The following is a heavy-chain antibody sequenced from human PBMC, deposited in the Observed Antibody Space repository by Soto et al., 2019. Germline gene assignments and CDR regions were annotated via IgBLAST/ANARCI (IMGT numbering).Heavy chain of an antibody. Sequence: EVQLMESGGGLVQPGGSLRLSCAASGFTFSSYWMHWVRQAPGKGLVWVSRINGAGSNTNYADSVKGRFTISRDNAKNTVYLRLDGLTAEETAVYYCGSGCMGRWLVDFWGQGTLVTVSS. CDR2: INGAGSNT. D-gene: IGHD6-19*01. CDR1: GFTFSSYW. CDR3: GSGCMGRWLVDF. V-gene: IGHV3-74*01. J-gene: IGHJ4*02.